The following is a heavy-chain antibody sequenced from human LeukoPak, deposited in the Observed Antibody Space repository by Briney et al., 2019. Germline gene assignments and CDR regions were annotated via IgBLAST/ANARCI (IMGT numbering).Heavy chain of an antibody. Sequence: ASVKVSCKASGYTFTSYDINWVRQATGQGLEWMGWINPNSGGTNYAQKFQGRVTMTRDTSISTAYMELSRLRSDDTAVYYCARDAVGATFYYFDYWGQGTLVTVSS. CDR3: ARDAVGATFYYFDY. V-gene: IGHV1-2*02. CDR1: GYTFTSYD. J-gene: IGHJ4*02. D-gene: IGHD1-26*01. CDR2: INPNSGGT.